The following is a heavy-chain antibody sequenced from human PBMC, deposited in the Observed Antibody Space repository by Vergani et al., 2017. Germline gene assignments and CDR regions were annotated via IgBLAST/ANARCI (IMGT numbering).Heavy chain of an antibody. Sequence: QVQLVQSGAEVKKPWASVKVSCKASGYTFTGYYMHWVRQAPGQGLEWMGWINPNSGGTNYAQKFQGRVTMTRDTSISTAYMELSRLRSDDTAVYDCARESPVGCSSTSCYTYYYYGMDVWGQGTTVTVSS. J-gene: IGHJ6*02. V-gene: IGHV1-2*02. CDR2: INPNSGGT. CDR1: GYTFTGYY. CDR3: ARESPVGCSSTSCYTYYYYGMDV. D-gene: IGHD2-2*02.